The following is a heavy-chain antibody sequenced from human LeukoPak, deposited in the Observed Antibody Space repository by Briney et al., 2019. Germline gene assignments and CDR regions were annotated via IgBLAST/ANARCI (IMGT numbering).Heavy chain of an antibody. V-gene: IGHV4-59*08. CDR1: GGSISSYY. J-gene: IGHJ4*02. D-gene: IGHD6-13*01. Sequence: SQTLSLTCTVSGGSISSYYWSWIRQPPGRGLEWIGYIYYSGSTNYNPSLKSRVTISVNTSKNQFSLKSSSVTAADTAVYYCARHCDSSWQTPFDYWGQGTLVTVSS. CDR2: IYYSGST. CDR3: ARHCDSSWQTPFDY.